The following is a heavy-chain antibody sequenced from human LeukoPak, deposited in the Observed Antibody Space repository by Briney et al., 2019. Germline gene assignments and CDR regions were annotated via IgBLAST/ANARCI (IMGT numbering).Heavy chain of an antibody. CDR1: GFTFSRYS. Sequence: GGSLRLSCAASGFTFSRYSMNWVRQAPGKGLEWVSSISSSGTYIYYADSVKGRFTISRDNAKNSLYLQLNSLRAEDTAVYYCARFHQYTSGDYWGQGTLVTVSS. CDR3: ARFHQYTSGDY. J-gene: IGHJ4*02. CDR2: ISSSGTYI. D-gene: IGHD6-19*01. V-gene: IGHV3-21*01.